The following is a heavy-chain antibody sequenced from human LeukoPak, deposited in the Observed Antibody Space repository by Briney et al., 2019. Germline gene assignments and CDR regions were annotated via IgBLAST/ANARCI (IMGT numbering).Heavy chain of an antibody. CDR3: ARVPTTVTHGDAYNWFDP. J-gene: IGHJ5*02. CDR1: GGSISSSSYY. D-gene: IGHD4-17*01. V-gene: IGHV4-39*07. Sequence: PSETLSLTCTVSGGSISSSSYYWGWIRQPPGKGLEWIGEINHSGSTNYNPSLKSRVTISVDTSKNQFSLKLSSVTAADTAVYYCARVPTTVTHGDAYNWFDPWGQGTLVTVSS. CDR2: INHSGST.